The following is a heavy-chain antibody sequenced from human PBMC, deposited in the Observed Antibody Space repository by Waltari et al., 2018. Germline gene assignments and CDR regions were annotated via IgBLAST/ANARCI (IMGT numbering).Heavy chain of an antibody. D-gene: IGHD1-26*01. V-gene: IGHV4-38-2*01. CDR3: ARHLSPRLGAATDY. CDR2: IYHSGST. CDR1: GYSISRGYY. J-gene: IGHJ4*02. Sequence: QVQLQESGPGLVKPSETLSLTCAVSGYSISRGYYWGWIRQPPGKGLEWIGSIYHSGSTYYNPSLKSRVTISVDTSKNQFSLKLSSVTAADTAVYYCARHLSPRLGAATDYWGQGTLVTVSS.